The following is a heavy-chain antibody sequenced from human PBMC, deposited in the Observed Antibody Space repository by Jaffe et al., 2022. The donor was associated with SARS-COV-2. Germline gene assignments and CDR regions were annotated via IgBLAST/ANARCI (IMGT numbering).Heavy chain of an antibody. CDR2: IYYSGST. CDR1: GGSISSSSYY. CDR3: ARVRRPRLQSIAAAGPAYWYFDL. V-gene: IGHV4-39*01. D-gene: IGHD6-13*01. Sequence: QLQLQESGPGLVKPSETLSLTCTVSGGSISSSSYYWGWIRQPPGKGLEWIGSIYYSGSTYYNPSLKSRVTISVDTSKNQFSLKLSSVTAADTAVYYCARVRRPRLQSIAAAGPAYWYFDLWGRGTLVTVSS. J-gene: IGHJ2*01.